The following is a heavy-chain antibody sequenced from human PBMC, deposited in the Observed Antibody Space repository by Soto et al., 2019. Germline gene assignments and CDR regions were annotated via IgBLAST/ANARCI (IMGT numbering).Heavy chain of an antibody. Sequence: LRLSCAASGFTFSSYWMHWVRQAPGKGLVWVSRINSDGSSTSYADSVKGRFTISRDNAKNTLYLQMNSLRAEDTAVYYCASFAGTTVTTGRYGYYYYGMDVWGQGTTVTVSS. CDR2: INSDGSST. D-gene: IGHD4-17*01. J-gene: IGHJ6*02. CDR3: ASFAGTTVTTGRYGYYYYGMDV. CDR1: GFTFSSYW. V-gene: IGHV3-74*01.